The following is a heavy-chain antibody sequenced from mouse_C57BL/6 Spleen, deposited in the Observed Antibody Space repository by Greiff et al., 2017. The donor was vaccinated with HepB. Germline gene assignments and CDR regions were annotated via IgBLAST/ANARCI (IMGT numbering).Heavy chain of an antibody. CDR3: ARHQAGTGAMDY. CDR2: IWSDGST. J-gene: IGHJ4*01. D-gene: IGHD4-1*01. Sequence: QVQLKQSGPGLVAPSQSLSITCTVSGFSLTSYGVHWVRQPPGKGLEWLVVIWSDGSTTYNSALKSRLSISKDNSKSQVFLKMNSLQTDDTAMFYCARHQAGTGAMDYWGQGTSVTVSS. CDR1: GFSLTSYG. V-gene: IGHV2-6-1*01.